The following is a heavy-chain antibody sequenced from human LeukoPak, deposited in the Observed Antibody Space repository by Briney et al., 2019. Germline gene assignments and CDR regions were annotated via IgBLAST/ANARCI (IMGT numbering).Heavy chain of an antibody. Sequence: SGTLSLTCAVYGGSFSGYYWSWIRQPPGKGLEWIGEINHSGSTNYNPSLKSRVTISVDTSKNQFSLKLSSVTAADTAVYYCARGDYYDSSGYYGLLNYWGQGTLVTVSS. CDR1: GGSFSGYY. CDR3: ARGDYYDSSGYYGLLNY. V-gene: IGHV4-34*01. D-gene: IGHD3-22*01. J-gene: IGHJ4*02. CDR2: INHSGST.